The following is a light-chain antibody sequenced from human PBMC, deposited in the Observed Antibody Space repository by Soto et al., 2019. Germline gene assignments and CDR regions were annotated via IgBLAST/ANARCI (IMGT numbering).Light chain of an antibody. J-gene: IGLJ1*01. V-gene: IGLV2-23*01. Sequence: QSALAQPASVSGSPGQSITISYTGTSSDVGSYDLVSWYQQRPGKGPKLIIYEGSKRPSGISDRFSGSKSGNTASLTISGLQSEDEADYFCCSYADIATYVFGGGTKVTVL. CDR2: EGS. CDR1: SSDVGSYDL. CDR3: CSYADIATYV.